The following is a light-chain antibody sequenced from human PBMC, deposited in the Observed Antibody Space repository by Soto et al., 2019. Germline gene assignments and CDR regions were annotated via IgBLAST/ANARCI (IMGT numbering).Light chain of an antibody. CDR1: SYNIGGNS. Sequence: QYVMTELLSVCEAPGQKVTIYCSGSSYNIGGNSVSWYQQLPGTAPKLLIYDDDKRPSGIPDRFSCSKSGTSATLGITGFLTGDEADYYCGSWDSSLSAYVFGTGTKVTVL. CDR3: GSWDSSLSAYV. V-gene: IGLV1-51*01. J-gene: IGLJ1*01. CDR2: DDD.